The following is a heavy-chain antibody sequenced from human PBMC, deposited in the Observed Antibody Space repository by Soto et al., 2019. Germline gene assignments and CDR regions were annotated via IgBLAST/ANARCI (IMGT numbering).Heavy chain of an antibody. V-gene: IGHV4-38-2*01. CDR2: IYHSGST. CDR1: GYSISSGYY. D-gene: IGHD2-2*01. CDR3: ARAEYQLLFPNWFDP. J-gene: IGHJ5*02. Sequence: LSLTCAVSGYSISSGYYWGWIRQPPGKGLEWIGSIYHSGSTYYNPSLKGRVTIAVDTSKNQFSLKLSSVTAADTAVYYCARAEYQLLFPNWFDPWGHGTLVTVSS.